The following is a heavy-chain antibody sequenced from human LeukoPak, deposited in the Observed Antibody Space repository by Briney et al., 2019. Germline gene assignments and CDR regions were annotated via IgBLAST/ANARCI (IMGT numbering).Heavy chain of an antibody. J-gene: IGHJ1*01. D-gene: IGHD6-13*01. CDR1: GYTLTELS. CDR3: ATVRYSSSWYEDFQH. Sequence: VKVSCKVSGYTLTELSMHWVRQAPGKGLEWMGGFDPEDGETIYAQKFQGRVTMTEDTSTDTAYMELSSLRSEDTAVYYCATVRYSSSWYEDFQHWGQGTLVTVSS. V-gene: IGHV1-24*01. CDR2: FDPEDGET.